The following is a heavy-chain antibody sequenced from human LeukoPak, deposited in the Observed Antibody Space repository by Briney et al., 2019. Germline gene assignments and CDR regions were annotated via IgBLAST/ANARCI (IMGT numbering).Heavy chain of an antibody. CDR2: ISYSGST. V-gene: IGHV4-61*03. CDR1: GGSISSGSYY. Sequence: PSETLSLTCTVSGGSISSGSYYWNWIRQSPGKGLEWIGSISYSGSTNYNPSLKSRVTISIDTSKNRFSLKVSSVIAADTAMYYCARGGSRSYTSSTLDYWGQGTLVTVSS. CDR3: ARGGSRSYTSSTLDY. J-gene: IGHJ4*02. D-gene: IGHD6-6*01.